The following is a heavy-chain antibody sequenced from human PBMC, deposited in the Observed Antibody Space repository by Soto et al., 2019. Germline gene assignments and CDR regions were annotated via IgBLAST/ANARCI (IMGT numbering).Heavy chain of an antibody. Sequence: PSETLSLTCTVSGGSISIGDYYWSWIRQPPGKGLEWIGYIYYSGSTYYNPSLKGRVTISVDTSKNQFSLKLSSVTAADTAVYYCARDRRVAAAGLFDYWGQGTLVTVSS. CDR1: GGSISIGDYY. J-gene: IGHJ4*02. CDR2: IYYSGST. CDR3: ARDRRVAAAGLFDY. D-gene: IGHD6-13*01. V-gene: IGHV4-30-4*01.